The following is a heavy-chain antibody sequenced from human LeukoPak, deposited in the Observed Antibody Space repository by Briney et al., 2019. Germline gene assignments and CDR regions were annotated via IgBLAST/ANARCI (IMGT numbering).Heavy chain of an antibody. V-gene: IGHV4-61*02. Sequence: SETLSLTCTVSGGSISSGSYYWGWLRQPAGKGLEWIVRIYTSGSTNYNPSLKSRVTISVDTTKNHFSQKLRSVTAADTAVYYCARDRDYYDSSGYSYWGQGTLVTVSS. CDR3: ARDRDYYDSSGYSY. J-gene: IGHJ4*02. CDR2: IYTSGST. D-gene: IGHD3-22*01. CDR1: GGSISSGSYY.